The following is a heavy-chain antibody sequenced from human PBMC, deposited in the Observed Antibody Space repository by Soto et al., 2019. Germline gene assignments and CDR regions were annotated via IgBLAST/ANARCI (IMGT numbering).Heavy chain of an antibody. CDR1: GFTFSRYD. D-gene: IGHD1-1*01. CDR2: FSFYGRRDNT. Sequence: EVQLLESWGGLVQPGGSLRLSCVGSGFTFSRYDMTWVRQAPGKGVELVSSFSFYGRRDNTYYADSVKGRCTISRDHSRNTVYLQMDHLRVEDTAVYYCAKALYNDNGGPNARWRQGTLVTVSS. V-gene: IGHV3-23*01. J-gene: IGHJ4*02. CDR3: AKALYNDNGGPNAR.